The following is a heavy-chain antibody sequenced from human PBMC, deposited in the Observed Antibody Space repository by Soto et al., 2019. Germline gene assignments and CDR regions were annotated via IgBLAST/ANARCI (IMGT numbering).Heavy chain of an antibody. CDR1: GYTFTNYG. Sequence: GASVKVSCKASGYTFTNYGITWVRQARGEGLEWMGWISAYNGHTNYAQKVQGRVTMTTDTSTSTAYMELRSLRTADTAVFYCARSHAPTGTYWLDPWGQGSLVTVSS. V-gene: IGHV1-18*04. CDR2: ISAYNGHT. J-gene: IGHJ5*02. CDR3: ARSHAPTGTYWLDP. D-gene: IGHD2-8*02.